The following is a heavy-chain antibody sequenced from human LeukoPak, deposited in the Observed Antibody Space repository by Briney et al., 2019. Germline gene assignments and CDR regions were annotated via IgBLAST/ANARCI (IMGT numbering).Heavy chain of an antibody. D-gene: IGHD6-19*01. CDR3: ARVGSGGAWFDF. J-gene: IGHJ4*02. CDR2: VYATGTT. Sequence: SETLSLTCTASSGSLTGYYWSWIRQPPGKGLEWIAYVYATGTTNYNPSLKTRATISMDTSKNQLSLTLTSVTAADTAVYYCARVGSGGAWFDFWGQGTLVSVSS. CDR1: SGSLTGYY. V-gene: IGHV4-59*01.